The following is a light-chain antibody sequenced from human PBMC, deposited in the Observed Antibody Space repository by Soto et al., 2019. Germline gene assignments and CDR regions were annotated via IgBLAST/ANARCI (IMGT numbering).Light chain of an antibody. CDR2: EVS. CDR3: SSYTSVSTLVV. J-gene: IGLJ1*01. CDR1: SSDVGGYNY. Sequence: LTQPASVSRSSGQSITISCTGTSSDVGGYNYVSWYQHHPGKAPKLMIYEVSNRPSGVSNRCSGSKSGNTASLTISGLQAEDEADYYCSSYTSVSTLVVFGTGTKVTVL. V-gene: IGLV2-14*01.